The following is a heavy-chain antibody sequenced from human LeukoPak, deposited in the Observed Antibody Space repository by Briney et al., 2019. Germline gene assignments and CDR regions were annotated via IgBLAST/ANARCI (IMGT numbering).Heavy chain of an antibody. J-gene: IGHJ4*02. D-gene: IGHD6-13*01. V-gene: IGHV1-2*02. CDR3: ARGDSSSWYRLDY. CDR1: GYTFTGYY. CDR2: INPNSGGT. Sequence: ASVKVSCEASGYTFTGYYMHWVRQAPGQGLEWMGWINPNSGGTNYAQKFQGRVTMTRDTSISTAYMELSRLRSDDTAVYYCARGDSSSWYRLDYWGQGTLVTVSS.